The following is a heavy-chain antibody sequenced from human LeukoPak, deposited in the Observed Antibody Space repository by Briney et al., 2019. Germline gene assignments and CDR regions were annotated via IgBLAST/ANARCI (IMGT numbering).Heavy chain of an antibody. CDR1: GYTFTGYY. D-gene: IGHD3-10*01. Sequence: GASVKVSCKASGYTFTGYYMHWVRQAPGQGLEWMGWINSNSGGTNYAQKFQGRVTMTRDTSISTAYMELSRLRSDDTAVYYCASVGFDDAFDIWGQGTMVTVSS. CDR2: INSNSGGT. J-gene: IGHJ3*02. CDR3: ASVGFDDAFDI. V-gene: IGHV1-2*02.